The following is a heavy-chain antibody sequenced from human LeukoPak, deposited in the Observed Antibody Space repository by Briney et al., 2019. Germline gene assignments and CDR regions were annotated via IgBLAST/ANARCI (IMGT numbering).Heavy chain of an antibody. CDR3: ARDAAYCGGDCSDVGPFDI. Sequence: SVKVSCKASGGTFSSYAISWVRQAPGQGLEWMGRIIPIFGTANYAQKFQGRVTITTDESTSTAYMGLSSLRSEDTAVYYCARDAAYCGGDCSDVGPFDIWGQGTMVTVSS. CDR1: GGTFSSYA. J-gene: IGHJ3*02. D-gene: IGHD2-21*02. V-gene: IGHV1-69*05. CDR2: IIPIFGTA.